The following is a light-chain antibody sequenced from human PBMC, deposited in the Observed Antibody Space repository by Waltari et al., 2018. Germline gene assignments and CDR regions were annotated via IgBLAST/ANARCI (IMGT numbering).Light chain of an antibody. J-gene: IGKJ4*01. CDR1: QTVSTTY. CDR2: GAS. V-gene: IGKV3-20*01. Sequence: EIVLTQSPGTLSSSPGERATLPCRASQTVSTTYLAWYQQKPGQAPTLLISGASSRATGIPDRFSGSGSGTDFSLTISSLEPEDFAVYYCQQYDISPLTFGGGTKVEIK. CDR3: QQYDISPLT.